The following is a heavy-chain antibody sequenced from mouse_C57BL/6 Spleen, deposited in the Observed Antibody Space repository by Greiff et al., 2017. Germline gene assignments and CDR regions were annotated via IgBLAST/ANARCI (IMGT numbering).Heavy chain of an antibody. D-gene: IGHD2-4*01. CDR3: ARVDYDGSYFDY. V-gene: IGHV5-4*03. CDR2: ISDGGSYT. Sequence: EVKLMESGGGLVKPGGSLKLSCAASGFTFSSYAMSWVRQTPEKRLEWVATISDGGSYTYYPDNVKGRCTISRDNAKNNRYLQMSHLKSEDTAMYYWARVDYDGSYFDYWGQGTTLTVSS. J-gene: IGHJ2*01. CDR1: GFTFSSYA.